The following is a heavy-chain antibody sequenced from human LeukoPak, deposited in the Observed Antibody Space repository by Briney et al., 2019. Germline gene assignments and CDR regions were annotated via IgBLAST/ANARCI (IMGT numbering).Heavy chain of an antibody. Sequence: SETLSLTCTVSGGSISSSSYYWGWIRQPPGKGLEWIGSIYYSGSTYYNPSLKSRVTISVDTSKNQFSLKLSSVTAADTAVYYCARLKYYYVSSGSRAEYFQHWGQGTLVTASS. J-gene: IGHJ1*01. CDR3: ARLKYYYVSSGSRAEYFQH. CDR1: GGSISSSSYY. V-gene: IGHV4-39*07. D-gene: IGHD3-22*01. CDR2: IYYSGST.